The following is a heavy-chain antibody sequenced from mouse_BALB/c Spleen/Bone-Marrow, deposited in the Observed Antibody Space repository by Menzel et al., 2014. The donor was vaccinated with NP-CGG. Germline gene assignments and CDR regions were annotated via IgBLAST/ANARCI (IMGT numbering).Heavy chain of an antibody. J-gene: IGHJ3*01. CDR3: AKAGFAY. CDR1: GFNIKDYY. Sequence: VQLQQSGAELVRSGASVKLSCTASGFNIKDYYMHWVKQRPEQGLEWIGWIDPENGNTKYDPKFQGKATITADTSSNTAYLQLSSLTSEDTAVYYCAKAGFAYWGQGTLVTVSA. CDR2: IDPENGNT. V-gene: IGHV14-1*02.